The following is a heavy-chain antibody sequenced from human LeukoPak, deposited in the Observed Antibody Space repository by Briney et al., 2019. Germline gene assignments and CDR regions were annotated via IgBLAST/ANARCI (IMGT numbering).Heavy chain of an antibody. CDR1: GGSINAYY. CDR3: ARQPANTAAFDI. CDR2: VRDNGEN. V-gene: IGHV4-59*08. Sequence: SETLSLTCTVSGGSINAYYWSWIRQPRGKGLEWIAYVRDNGENNYNPSLKSRVAISVDTANNQISLRLNFVTAADTAIYYCARQPANTAAFDIWGLGTMVTVSS. D-gene: IGHD5-18*01. J-gene: IGHJ3*02.